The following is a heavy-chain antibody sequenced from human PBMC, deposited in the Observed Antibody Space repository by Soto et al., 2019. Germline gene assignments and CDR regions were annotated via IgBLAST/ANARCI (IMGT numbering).Heavy chain of an antibody. CDR2: ISYDGSNK. CDR1: GFTFSSYA. D-gene: IGHD2-2*01. CDR3: ARDQSVVVPAASYYYYGMDG. J-gene: IGHJ6*02. Sequence: SLRLSCAASGFTFSSYAMHWVRQAPGKGLEWVAVISYDGSNKYYADSVKGRFTISRDNSKNTLYLQMNSLRAEDTAVYYCARDQSVVVPAASYYYYGMDGWGQGSTVTVSS. V-gene: IGHV3-30-3*01.